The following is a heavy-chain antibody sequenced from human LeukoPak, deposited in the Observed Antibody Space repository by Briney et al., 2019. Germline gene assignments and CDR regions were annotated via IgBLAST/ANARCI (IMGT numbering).Heavy chain of an antibody. J-gene: IGHJ4*02. CDR2: INHSGST. D-gene: IGHD3-3*01. Sequence: GSLRLSCAASGFTFSSYWMHWVRQAPGKGLEWIGEINHSGSTNYNPSLKSRVTISVDTSKNQFSLKLSSVTAADTAVYYCARGGSGYDFWSGYSYYFDYWGQGTLVTVSS. V-gene: IGHV4-34*01. CDR1: GFTFSSYW. CDR3: ARGGSGYDFWSGYSYYFDY.